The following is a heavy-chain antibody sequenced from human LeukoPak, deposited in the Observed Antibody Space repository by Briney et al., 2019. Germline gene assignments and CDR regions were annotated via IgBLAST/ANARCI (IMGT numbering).Heavy chain of an antibody. CDR1: GFTFSSYG. CDR3: AKSSPPPLLPIAVAGTVDY. Sequence: GGSLRLSCAASGFTFSSYGMHWVRQAPGKGLEWVAVISYDGSNKYYADSVKGRFTISRDNSKNTLYLQMNSLRAEDTAVYDCAKSSPPPLLPIAVAGTVDYWGQGTLVTVSS. D-gene: IGHD6-19*01. J-gene: IGHJ4*02. V-gene: IGHV3-30*18. CDR2: ISYDGSNK.